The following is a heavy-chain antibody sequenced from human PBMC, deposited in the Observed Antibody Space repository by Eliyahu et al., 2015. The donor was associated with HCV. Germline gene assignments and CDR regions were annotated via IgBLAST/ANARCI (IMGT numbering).Heavy chain of an antibody. V-gene: IGHV1-8*01. CDR1: GYTFTTYD. Sequence: QVQLVQSGAELKKPGASVKVSCKASGYTFTTYDLNWVRQAPGQGLEWMGWMSPKSGDTGYAQKFQGRVTMTRDTSTNTAYMELRSLTSGDTAVYYCAKVAGTAWWDFLDYWGQGTLVTVSS. D-gene: IGHD2-8*02. CDR2: MSPKSGDT. CDR3: AKVAGTAWWDFLDY. J-gene: IGHJ4*02.